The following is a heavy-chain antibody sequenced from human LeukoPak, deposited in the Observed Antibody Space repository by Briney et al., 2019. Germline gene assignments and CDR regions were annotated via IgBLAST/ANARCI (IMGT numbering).Heavy chain of an antibody. CDR2: IKQDGSEK. J-gene: IGHJ4*02. CDR3: ARELGYYFDY. D-gene: IGHD7-27*01. Sequence: GGSLRLSCVASGFTFSSHWMSWVRQAPGKGLEWVANIKQDGSEKKYVDSVKGRLTISRDNAKNSLYLQMNSLRAEDTAVYYCARELGYYFDYWGQGTLVTVSS. V-gene: IGHV3-7*01. CDR1: GFTFSSHW.